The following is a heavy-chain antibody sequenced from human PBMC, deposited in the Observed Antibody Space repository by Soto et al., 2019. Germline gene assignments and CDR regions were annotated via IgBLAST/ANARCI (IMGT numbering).Heavy chain of an antibody. CDR3: ARSTTPHTYYYYGMDV. CDR2: ISAYNGNT. J-gene: IGHJ6*02. D-gene: IGHD1-26*01. V-gene: IGHV1-18*01. CDR1: GYTFSNYG. Sequence: GASVKVSCKASGYTFSNYGISWVRQAPGQGLEWMGWISAYNGNTKYVQKFQGRVTMTRDTSTSTVYMELSSLRSEDTAVYYCARSTTPHTYYYYGMDVWGQGTTVTVSS.